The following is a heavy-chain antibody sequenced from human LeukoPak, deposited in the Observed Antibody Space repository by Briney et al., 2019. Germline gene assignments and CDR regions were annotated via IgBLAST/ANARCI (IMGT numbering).Heavy chain of an antibody. CDR2: ISYGDGST. Sequence: GGSLRLSCAASGFTFTNYAMSWVRQAPGKGLEWVSSISYGDGSTYYADSLKGRFTISRDNSKNMLYLQMNSLRAEVTAVYYCARTGYNYGTPLDYWGQGTLVTVSS. CDR3: ARTGYNYGTPLDY. CDR1: GFTFTNYA. V-gene: IGHV3-23*01. D-gene: IGHD5-18*01. J-gene: IGHJ4*02.